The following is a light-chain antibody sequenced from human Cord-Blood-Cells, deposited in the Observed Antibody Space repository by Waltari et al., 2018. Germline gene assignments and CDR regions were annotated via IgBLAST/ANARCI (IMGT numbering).Light chain of an antibody. CDR1: QSVSSN. J-gene: IGKJ5*01. CDR2: GAS. V-gene: IGKV3-15*01. Sequence: EIVLKQSPATLSVSQVERDTLSCRASQSVSSNLAWYQQKPGQAPRLPISGASTRATGIPARFSGSGSGTEFTLTISSLQSEDFAVDDCQQYNNWPPSITFGQGTRLEIK. CDR3: QQYNNWPPSIT.